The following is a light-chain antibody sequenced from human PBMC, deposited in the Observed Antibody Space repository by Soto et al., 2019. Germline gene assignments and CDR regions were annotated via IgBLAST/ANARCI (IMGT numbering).Light chain of an antibody. V-gene: IGLV2-11*01. CDR1: SSDVGGYNY. CDR3: CSYAGSYTLGV. Sequence: QSALTHPRSVSGSPGQSVTISCTGTSSDVGGYNYVSWYQQHPGKAPKLMIYDVSKRPSGVTDRFSGSKSGNTASLTISGLQAEDEADYYCCSYAGSYTLGVFGTGTKVTVL. J-gene: IGLJ1*01. CDR2: DVS.